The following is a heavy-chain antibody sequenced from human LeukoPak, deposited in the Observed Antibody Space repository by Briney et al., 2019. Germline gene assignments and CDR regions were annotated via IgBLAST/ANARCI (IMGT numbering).Heavy chain of an antibody. V-gene: IGHV3-23*01. CDR3: AKVHDSSGYYYGQNFDY. J-gene: IGHJ4*02. Sequence: GGSLRLSCAASGFTFSSYAMSWVRQAPGKGLEWVSAISGSGGSTYYADSVKGRFTISRDNSKNTLYLQMSSLRAEDTAVYYCAKVHDSSGYYYGQNFDYWGQGTLVTVSS. D-gene: IGHD3-22*01. CDR1: GFTFSSYA. CDR2: ISGSGGST.